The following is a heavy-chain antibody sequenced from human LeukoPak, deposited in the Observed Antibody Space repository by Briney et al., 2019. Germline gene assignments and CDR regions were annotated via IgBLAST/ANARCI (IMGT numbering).Heavy chain of an antibody. V-gene: IGHV3-64*01. CDR2: ISRNGGST. Sequence: PGGSLRLSCAASGFTFSSYAMNWVRQAPGKGLEFVSAISRNGGSTFYANSVKGRFTISRDNSINTLYLQMGSLRAEDMAVYYCASDTGDSSYWGQGTLVTVSS. CDR3: ASDTGDSSY. D-gene: IGHD1-26*01. CDR1: GFTFSSYA. J-gene: IGHJ4*02.